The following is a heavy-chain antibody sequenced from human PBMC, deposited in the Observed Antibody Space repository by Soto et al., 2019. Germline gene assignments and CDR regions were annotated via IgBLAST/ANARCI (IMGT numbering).Heavy chain of an antibody. Sequence: PSETLSLTCTVSGGSISSSSYYWGWIRQPPGKGLEWVANIKEDGSQKWYVDSVKGRFTISRDNAKNSLYLQINSLRAEDTAVYFCARGDYYDSSGPFSDAFDIWGQGTMVTVSS. V-gene: IGHV3-7*04. CDR1: GGSISSSSYY. CDR2: IKEDGSQK. CDR3: ARGDYYDSSGPFSDAFDI. J-gene: IGHJ3*02. D-gene: IGHD3-22*01.